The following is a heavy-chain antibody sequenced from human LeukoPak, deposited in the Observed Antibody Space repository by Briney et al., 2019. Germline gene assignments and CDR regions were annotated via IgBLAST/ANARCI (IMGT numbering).Heavy chain of an antibody. CDR3: AKDSITMVRGPFDY. V-gene: IGHV3-30*04. CDR1: GFTFSSYA. CDR2: ISYDGSNK. Sequence: GGSLRLSCAASGFTFSSYAMHWVRQAPGKGLEWVAVISYDGSNKYYADSVKGRFTISRDNSKNTLYLQMNSLRAEDTAVYYCAKDSITMVRGPFDYWGQGTLVTVSS. J-gene: IGHJ4*02. D-gene: IGHD3-10*01.